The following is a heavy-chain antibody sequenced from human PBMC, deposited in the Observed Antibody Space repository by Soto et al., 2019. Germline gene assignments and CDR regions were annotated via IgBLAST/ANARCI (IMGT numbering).Heavy chain of an antibody. Sequence: QVQVQQSGPGLVKPSETLSLTCTVSSGPSKSHNWGWIRQPPGRGLEWIGYVYDTWSTSYNPSLTSRFTVSADTSTNRISLTLRFVTAADTAVYYCVRQGIGFLHGLVDVWGQGTTVIVSS. V-gene: IGHV4-59*08. J-gene: IGHJ6*01. D-gene: IGHD3-10*01. CDR1: SGPSKSHN. CDR3: VRQGIGFLHGLVDV. CDR2: VYDTWST.